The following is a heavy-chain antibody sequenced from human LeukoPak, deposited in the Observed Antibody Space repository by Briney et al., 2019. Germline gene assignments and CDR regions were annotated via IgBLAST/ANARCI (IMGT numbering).Heavy chain of an antibody. V-gene: IGHV1-18*01. J-gene: IGHJ6*02. CDR2: ISAYNGNT. CDR3: ARVGTPDYGDYDIHRYYYYGMDV. D-gene: IGHD4-17*01. Sequence: ASVKVSCKASGYTFTSYGISWVRQAPGQGLEWMGWISAYNGNTNYAQKLQGRVTMTTDTSTSTAYMELRSLRSDDTAVYYCARVGTPDYGDYDIHRYYYYGMDVWGQGTTVTVSS. CDR1: GYTFTSYG.